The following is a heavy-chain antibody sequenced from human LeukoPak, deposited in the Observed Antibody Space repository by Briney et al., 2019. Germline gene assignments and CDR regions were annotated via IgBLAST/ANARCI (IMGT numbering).Heavy chain of an antibody. V-gene: IGHV4-38-2*01. D-gene: IGHD3-10*01. J-gene: IGHJ5*02. CDR2: IYHSGST. CDR1: GFTFTNDFM. CDR3: ARGPAMVREGFDP. Sequence: GSLRLSCAASGFTFTNDFMTWIRQPPGKGLEWIGSIYHSGSTHYNPSLKSRVTISVDTSKNQFSLKLSSVTAADTAVYYCARGPAMVREGFDPWGQGTLVTVSS.